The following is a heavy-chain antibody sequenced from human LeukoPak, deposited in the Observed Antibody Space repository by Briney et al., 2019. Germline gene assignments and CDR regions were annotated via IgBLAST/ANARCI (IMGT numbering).Heavy chain of an antibody. D-gene: IGHD4-11*01. CDR1: GFTFSSYE. J-gene: IGHJ3*02. CDR3: ARDLYRQAFDI. Sequence: GGSLRLSCAASGFTFSSYEMNWVRQAPGKGLEWVSYISTSGTTIYYADSVKGRLTISRDNAKSSLYLQMYSLRAEDTAVYYCARDLYRQAFDIWGQGTMVTVSS. CDR2: ISTSGTTI. V-gene: IGHV3-48*03.